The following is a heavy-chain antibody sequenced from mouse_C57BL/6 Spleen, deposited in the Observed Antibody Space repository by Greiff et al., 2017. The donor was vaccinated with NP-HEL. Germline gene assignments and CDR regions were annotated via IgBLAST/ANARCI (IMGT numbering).Heavy chain of an antibody. Sequence: VQLQQSGPGLVKPSQSLSLTCSVTGYSITSGYYWNWIRQFPGNKLEWMGYISYDGSNNYNPSLKNRISITRDTSKNQFFLKLNSVTTEDTATYYCARENYYYFDYWGQGTTLTVSS. CDR1: GYSITSGYY. D-gene: IGHD1-1*01. CDR3: ARENYYYFDY. CDR2: ISYDGSN. J-gene: IGHJ2*01. V-gene: IGHV3-6*01.